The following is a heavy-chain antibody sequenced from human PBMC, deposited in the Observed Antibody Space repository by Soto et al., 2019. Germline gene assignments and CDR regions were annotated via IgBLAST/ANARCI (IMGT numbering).Heavy chain of an antibody. CDR3: AHSPVPATASRWFDP. J-gene: IGHJ5*02. Sequence: QITLKESGPTLVKPTQTLTLTCTFSGFSLSTSGVGVGWIRQPPGKALEWLALIYWDDDKRYSPSLKSRLTITKDTPKNQVVLTMTNMDPVDTAAYYCAHSPVPATASRWFDPWGQGTLVTVSS. D-gene: IGHD2-2*01. CDR1: GFSLSTSGVG. V-gene: IGHV2-5*02. CDR2: IYWDDDK.